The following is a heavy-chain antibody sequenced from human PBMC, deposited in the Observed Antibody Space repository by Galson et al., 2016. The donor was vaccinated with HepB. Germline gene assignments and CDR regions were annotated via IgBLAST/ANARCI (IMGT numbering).Heavy chain of an antibody. D-gene: IGHD1-20*01. V-gene: IGHV3-11*06. J-gene: IGHJ4*02. Sequence: LEWVSAIHNNGGSTNYADSVKGRFTISRDNAKNSLYLQMNSLRAEDTAVYYCARGADNWNHLPDYWGQGTLVTVSS. CDR2: IHNNGGST. CDR3: ARGADNWNHLPDY.